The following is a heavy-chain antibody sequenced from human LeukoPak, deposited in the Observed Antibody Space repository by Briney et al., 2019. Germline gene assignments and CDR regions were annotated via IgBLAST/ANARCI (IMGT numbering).Heavy chain of an antibody. Sequence: PGGSLRLSCAASGFTFSYFWMAWVRQAPGKGLECVANIKDDGTEKYYVDSVKGRFTISRDNAKNSLYLQMNSLRAEDTAVYYCARVSGRLEWLFPFDIWGQGTMVTVSS. CDR2: IKDDGTEK. CDR1: GFTFSYFW. V-gene: IGHV3-7*03. CDR3: ARVSGRLEWLFPFDI. D-gene: IGHD3-3*01. J-gene: IGHJ3*02.